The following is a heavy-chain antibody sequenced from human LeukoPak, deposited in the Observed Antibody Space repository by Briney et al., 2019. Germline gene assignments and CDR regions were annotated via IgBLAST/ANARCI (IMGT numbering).Heavy chain of an antibody. Sequence: SETLSLTCDVSGGFISSGTHYWTWIRQPVGKGLEWLGRIFTSGSPTYNSSLESRLTISFDKSKNQFSLRLSSVTAADTAVYYCARENDRYGRIDYWGQGTQVTVSS. CDR3: ARENDRYGRIDY. CDR1: GGFISSGTHY. CDR2: IFTSGSP. V-gene: IGHV4-61*02. J-gene: IGHJ4*02. D-gene: IGHD5-18*01.